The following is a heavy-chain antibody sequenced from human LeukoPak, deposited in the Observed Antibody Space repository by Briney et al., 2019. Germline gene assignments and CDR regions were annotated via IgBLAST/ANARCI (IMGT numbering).Heavy chain of an antibody. J-gene: IGHJ4*02. CDR2: TSSDLNAK. D-gene: IGHD3-10*01. V-gene: IGHV3-30-3*01. Sequence: GGSLGLSCAASGFTFRNYVIHWVRQAPGKGLEWVAVTSSDLNAKLYADSVKGRFTISGDNSRSTLYLQMNSLRPEDTAIYYCAREGYYGSGSPPSLYFDYWGQGTLVTVSS. CDR3: AREGYYGSGSPPSLYFDY. CDR1: GFTFRNYV.